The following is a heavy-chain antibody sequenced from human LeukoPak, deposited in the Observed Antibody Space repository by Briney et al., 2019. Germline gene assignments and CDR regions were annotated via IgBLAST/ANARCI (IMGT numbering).Heavy chain of an antibody. D-gene: IGHD3-22*01. CDR1: GFTFSSYW. CDR3: ARLADYDSSGYLDY. V-gene: IGHV3-7*01. CDR2: IRQDGSEK. J-gene: IGHJ4*02. Sequence: GGSLRLSCAASGFTFSSYWMIWVRQAPGKGLEWVANIRQDGSEKYYVASVRGRFTISRDNAKNSLYLQMNSLRREDTAVYYCARLADYDSSGYLDYWGQGTLVTVSS.